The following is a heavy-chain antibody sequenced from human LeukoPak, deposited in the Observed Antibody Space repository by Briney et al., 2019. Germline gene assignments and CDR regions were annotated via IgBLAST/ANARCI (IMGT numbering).Heavy chain of an antibody. CDR3: ARGDRRSSSSVFDY. D-gene: IGHD6-6*01. V-gene: IGHV1-69*13. J-gene: IGHJ4*02. Sequence: EASVSVSCKASGYTFTVYYMHWVRQAPGQGVEWMGGIIPIFGTANYAQKFQGRVTITADESTSTAYMELSSLRSEDTAVYYCARGDRRSSSSVFDYWGQGTLVTVSS. CDR2: IIPIFGTA. CDR1: GYTFTVYY.